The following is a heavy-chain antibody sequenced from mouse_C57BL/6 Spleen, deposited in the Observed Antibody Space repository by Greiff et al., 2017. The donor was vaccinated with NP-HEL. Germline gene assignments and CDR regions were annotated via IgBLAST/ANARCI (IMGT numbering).Heavy chain of an antibody. J-gene: IGHJ2*01. D-gene: IGHD3-2*02. CDR3: ARYEGSSANFDY. V-gene: IGHV7-3*01. CDR2: IRNKANGYTT. CDR1: GFTFTDYY. Sequence: EVQGVESGGGLVQPGGSLSLSCAASGFTFTDYYMSWVRQPPGKALEWLGFIRNKANGYTTEYSASVKGRFTISRDNSQSILYLQMNALRAEDSATYYCARYEGSSANFDYWGQGTTLTVSS.